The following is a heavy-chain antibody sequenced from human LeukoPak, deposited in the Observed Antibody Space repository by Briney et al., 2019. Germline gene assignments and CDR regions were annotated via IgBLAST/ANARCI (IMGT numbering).Heavy chain of an antibody. D-gene: IGHD1-26*01. V-gene: IGHV3-23*01. CDR3: AKGWVGKYYFDY. J-gene: IGHJ4*02. CDR1: GFTFINYA. Sequence: PGGSLRLPCAASGFTFINYAMGWVRQAPGKGLEWVSAISGNGAVTYYADSVKGRFTISRDNSKNTLDLQMNSLRAEDTAVYHCAKGWVGKYYFDYWGQGTLVTVSS. CDR2: ISGNGAVT.